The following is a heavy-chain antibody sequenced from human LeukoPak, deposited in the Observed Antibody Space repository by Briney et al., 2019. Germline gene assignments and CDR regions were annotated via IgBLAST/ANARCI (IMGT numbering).Heavy chain of an antibody. CDR3: AKPRVRDYDSSGYYGY. D-gene: IGHD3-22*01. V-gene: IGHV3-23*01. CDR1: GFTFSSYA. J-gene: IGHJ4*02. Sequence: GGSLRLSCAASGFTFSSYAMSWVRQAPGQGLEWVSAISGSGGSTYYADSVKGRFTISRDNSKNTLYLQMNSLRAEDTAVYYCAKPRVRDYDSSGYYGYWGQGTLVTVSS. CDR2: ISGSGGST.